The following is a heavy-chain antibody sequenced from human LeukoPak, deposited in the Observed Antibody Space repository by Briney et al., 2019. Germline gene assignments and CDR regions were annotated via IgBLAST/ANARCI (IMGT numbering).Heavy chain of an antibody. CDR2: ISSNGGST. CDR1: GFTFSSYA. Sequence: PGGSLRLSCAASGFTFSSYAMHWVRQAPGKGLEYVSAISSNGGSTYYANSVNGRFTISRDNSKNTLYLQMGSLRAEDMAVYYCGRIAAAGTAWGQGTLVTVSS. J-gene: IGHJ4*02. V-gene: IGHV3-64*01. CDR3: GRIAAAGTA. D-gene: IGHD6-13*01.